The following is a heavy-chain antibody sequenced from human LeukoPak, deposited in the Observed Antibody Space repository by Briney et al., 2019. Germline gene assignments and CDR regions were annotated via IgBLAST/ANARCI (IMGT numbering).Heavy chain of an antibody. V-gene: IGHV1-69*02. J-gene: IGHJ6*02. D-gene: IGHD3-3*01. CDR1: GGTFSSYT. CDR2: IIPILGIA. Sequence: GASVKVSCKASGGTFSSYTISWVRQAPGQGLEWMGRIIPILGIANYAQKFQSRVTITADKSTSTAYMELSSLSSEDTAVYYCASEYEFYGMDVWGQGTTVTVSS. CDR3: ASEYEFYGMDV.